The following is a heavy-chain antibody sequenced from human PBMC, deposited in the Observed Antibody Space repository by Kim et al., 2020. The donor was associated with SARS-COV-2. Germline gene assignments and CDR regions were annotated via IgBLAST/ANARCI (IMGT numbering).Heavy chain of an antibody. D-gene: IGHD5-12*01. CDR3: VKDQGGYVFYY. J-gene: IGHJ4*02. V-gene: IGHV3-64D*09. Sequence: GGSLRLSCSASGFTFSSYAMHWVRQAPGKGLEYVSGISSNGGTTYYVDSLKGSSTISRDNSKNPLYLQSSSLRAEATAFYYCVKDQGGYVFYYWGQGTLV. CDR1: GFTFSSYA. CDR2: ISSNGGTT.